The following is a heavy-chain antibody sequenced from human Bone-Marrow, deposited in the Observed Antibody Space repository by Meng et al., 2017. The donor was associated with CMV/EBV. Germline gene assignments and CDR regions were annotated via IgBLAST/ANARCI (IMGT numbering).Heavy chain of an antibody. CDR2: TYYRSKWFN. J-gene: IGHJ4*02. D-gene: IGHD2-15*01. V-gene: IGHV6-1*01. Sequence: SETLSLTCVISGDSVSSNSAAWIWVRQSPSRGLEWLGRTYYRSKWFNDYAESVKTRITVTPDISKNQFSLQLNSVTPEDTAVYFCARIGSGGSCDYWGQGTLVTVSS. CDR3: ARIGSGGSCDY. CDR1: GDSVSSNSAA.